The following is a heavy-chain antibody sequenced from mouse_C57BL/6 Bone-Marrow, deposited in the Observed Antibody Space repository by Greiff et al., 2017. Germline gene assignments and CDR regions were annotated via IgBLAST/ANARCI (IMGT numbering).Heavy chain of an antibody. CDR1: GFTFSSYT. D-gene: IGHD1-1*01. CDR3: SRQVTTVLATKYFDV. CDR2: ISGGGGNT. J-gene: IGHJ1*03. V-gene: IGHV5-9*01. Sequence: EVNLVESGGGLVKPGGSLKLSCAASGFTFSSYTMSWVRQTPEKRLQWVAAISGGGGNTYYPDSVKGRFTISRDNDKNILYLQMSSLRSDDTALYYCSRQVTTVLATKYFDVWGTGTTVTVSS.